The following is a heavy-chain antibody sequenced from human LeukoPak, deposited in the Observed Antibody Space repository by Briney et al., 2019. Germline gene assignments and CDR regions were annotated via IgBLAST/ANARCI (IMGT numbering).Heavy chain of an antibody. V-gene: IGHV3-30*18. D-gene: IGHD6-25*01. CDR3: SKEAAVLTSGIAASSREY. J-gene: IGHJ4*02. CDR1: GYTFSDYG. CDR2: ISYSGVVK. Sequence: PGTSLRLSCTASGYTFSDYGMHWVRQAPGKGLEWLSVISYSGVVKFYADSVKGRFTISRDNSKNTLYLQMNNLADEDTAVYYCSKEAAVLTSGIAASSREYWGQGTLVTVSS.